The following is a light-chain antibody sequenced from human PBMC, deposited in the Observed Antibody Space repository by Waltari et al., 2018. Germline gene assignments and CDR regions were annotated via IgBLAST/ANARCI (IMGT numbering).Light chain of an antibody. CDR3: QQYNSFPWT. CDR1: QSISSW. CDR2: KAS. Sequence: DIQMAQSPSTLSASVGDRVTITCRANQSISSWLAWYQQKPGKAPNLLIYKASALESGVPSRFSGSGSATDFTLTISGLQPDDFATYFCQQYNSFPWTFGQGTKVEIK. V-gene: IGKV1-5*03. J-gene: IGKJ1*01.